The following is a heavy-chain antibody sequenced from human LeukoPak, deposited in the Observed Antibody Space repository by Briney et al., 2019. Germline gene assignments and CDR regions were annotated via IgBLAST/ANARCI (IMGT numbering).Heavy chain of an antibody. CDR2: INSDGNSA. V-gene: IGHV3-74*01. Sequence: PGGSLRLSCIASGFPLSRNWMHWIRHAPGKGLVWDSRINSDGNSATYADSVKGRFTISRDNSKNTLYLQMNSLRAEDTAVYYCARDRKQWLVRGNFDYWGQGTLVTVSS. D-gene: IGHD6-19*01. CDR1: GFPLSRNW. J-gene: IGHJ4*02. CDR3: ARDRKQWLVRGNFDY.